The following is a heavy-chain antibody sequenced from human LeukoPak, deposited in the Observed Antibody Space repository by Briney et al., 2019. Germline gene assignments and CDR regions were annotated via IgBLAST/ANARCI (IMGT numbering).Heavy chain of an antibody. V-gene: IGHV4-59*01. Sequence: PSETLSLTCTVSGGSISSYYWSWIRQPPGKGLEWIGYIYYSGSTNYNPSLKSRVTISVDTSKNQFSLKLSSVTAADTAVYYCASLAVAAYTGADYWGRGTLVTVSS. D-gene: IGHD6-19*01. CDR1: GGSISSYY. CDR2: IYYSGST. J-gene: IGHJ4*02. CDR3: ASLAVAAYTGADY.